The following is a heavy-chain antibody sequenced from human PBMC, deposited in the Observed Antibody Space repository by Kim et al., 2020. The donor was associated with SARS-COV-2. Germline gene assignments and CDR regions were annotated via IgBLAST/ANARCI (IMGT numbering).Heavy chain of an antibody. CDR3: AKGRLAAVAGTGPDY. J-gene: IGHJ4*01. D-gene: IGHD6-19*01. V-gene: IGHV3-30*18. Sequence: GGSLRLSCAASGFTFSSYGIHWVRQAPGKGLEWVAVISYDGSNKYYVDSVKGRFTISRDNSKNTLYLQMNSLRDEDTAVYYCAKGRLAAVAGTGPDYWG. CDR1: GFTFSSYG. CDR2: ISYDGSNK.